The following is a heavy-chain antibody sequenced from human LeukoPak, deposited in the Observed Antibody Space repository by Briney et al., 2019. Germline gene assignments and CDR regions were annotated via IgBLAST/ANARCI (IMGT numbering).Heavy chain of an antibody. CDR1: GGSISSYY. D-gene: IGHD3-22*01. V-gene: IGHV4-59*12. J-gene: IGHJ6*02. CDR3: ARSMIVVVIHYYYYYGMDV. Sequence: SETLSLTCTVSGGSISSYYWSWIRQPPGKGLEWLGYIYYSGSTNYNPSLKSRVTISVDTSKNQFSLKLSSVTATDTAVCYCARSMIVVVIHYYYYYGMDVWGQGTTVTVSS. CDR2: IYYSGST.